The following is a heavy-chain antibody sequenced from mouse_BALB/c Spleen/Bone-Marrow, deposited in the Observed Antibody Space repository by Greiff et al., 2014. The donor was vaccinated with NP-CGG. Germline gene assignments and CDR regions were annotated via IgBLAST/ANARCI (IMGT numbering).Heavy chain of an antibody. CDR1: GYSFTGFF. CDR3: GRGNYDYDSWFGY. V-gene: IGHV1-37*01. Sequence: VESGASVKISCKASGYSFTGFFMNWMKQSHGKSLEWIGRINPYNGDPFYNQKFKGKATLTVDKSSSTAHMELLSLTSEDSAVYYCGRGNYDYDSWFGYWGQGTLVTVSA. CDR2: INPYNGDP. D-gene: IGHD2-4*01. J-gene: IGHJ3*01.